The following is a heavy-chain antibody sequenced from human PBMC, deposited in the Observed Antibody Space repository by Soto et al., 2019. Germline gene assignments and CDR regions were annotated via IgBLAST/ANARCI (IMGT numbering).Heavy chain of an antibody. V-gene: IGHV4-39*01. CDR1: GGSISSSSYY. Sequence: QLQLQESGPGLVKPSETLSLTCTVSGGSISSSSYYWGLIRQPPGKGLEWIGSIYYSGSTYYNPSLKSRVTISVDTSKNQFSLKLSSVTAADTAVYYCASPGYYDSSGYRYWGQGTLVTVSS. CDR3: ASPGYYDSSGYRY. CDR2: IYYSGST. D-gene: IGHD3-22*01. J-gene: IGHJ4*02.